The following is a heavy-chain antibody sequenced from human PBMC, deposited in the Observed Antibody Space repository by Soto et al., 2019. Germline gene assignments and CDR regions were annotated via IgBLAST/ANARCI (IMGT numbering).Heavy chain of an antibody. D-gene: IGHD6-19*01. V-gene: IGHV4-39*01. Sequence: LSLTCTVSGGSISSSSYYWGWIRQPPGKGLEWIGSIYYSGSTYYNPSLKSRVTISVDTSKNQFSLKLSSVTAADTAVYYCATRVLYSSGWYPWGQGTLVTVSS. CDR1: GGSISSSSYY. J-gene: IGHJ5*02. CDR2: IYYSGST. CDR3: ATRVLYSSGWYP.